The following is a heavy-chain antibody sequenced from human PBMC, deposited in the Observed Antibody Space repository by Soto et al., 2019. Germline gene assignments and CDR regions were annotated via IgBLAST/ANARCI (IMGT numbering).Heavy chain of an antibody. CDR3: TRDEVPAANWLDR. Sequence: ASVKVTCKASGYIFINYGITWVRQAPGQGLEWMGWISGYNGNTKYADKLQGRVTMTTDTSTTTAYMELRSLRSDDTAVYYCTRDEVPAANWLDRWGQGTLVTVSS. J-gene: IGHJ5*02. V-gene: IGHV1-18*01. CDR2: ISGYNGNT. CDR1: GYIFINYG. D-gene: IGHD2-2*01.